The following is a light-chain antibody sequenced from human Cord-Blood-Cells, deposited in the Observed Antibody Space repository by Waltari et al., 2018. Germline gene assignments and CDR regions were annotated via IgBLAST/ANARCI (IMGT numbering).Light chain of an antibody. V-gene: IGLV3-21*04. CDR1: NIGSKS. CDR3: QVWDSSSDHWV. CDR2: YDS. Sequence: SYVLTQPPSVSVAPGKTARITCGGNNIGSKSVHWYQQKPGQAPVLVIYYDSDRPSGIPERFSCSNSGNTGTLTISRVEAGDEADYYCQVWDSSSDHWVFGGGTKLTVL. J-gene: IGLJ3*02.